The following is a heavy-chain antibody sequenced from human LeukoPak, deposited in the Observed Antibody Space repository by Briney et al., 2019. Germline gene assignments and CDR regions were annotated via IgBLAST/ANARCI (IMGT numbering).Heavy chain of an antibody. CDR1: GFTFDDYA. Sequence: HAGGSLRLSCAASGFTFDDYAMHWVRQAPGKGLEWVSGISWNSGSIGYADSVKGRFTISRDNAKNSLYLQMNSLRAEDTALYYCAKGGGSWPLGPPFDPWGQGTLVTVSS. D-gene: IGHD6-13*01. J-gene: IGHJ5*02. CDR3: AKGGGSWPLGPPFDP. V-gene: IGHV3-9*01. CDR2: ISWNSGSI.